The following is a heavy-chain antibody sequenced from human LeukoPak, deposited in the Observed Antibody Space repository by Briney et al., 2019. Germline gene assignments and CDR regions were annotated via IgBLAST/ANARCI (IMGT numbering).Heavy chain of an antibody. V-gene: IGHV5-51*01. D-gene: IGHD6-19*01. Sequence: GESLKISCKGSGYTFTSYWIGWVRQMPGKGLELMGIIYPGDSDTTYSPSFQGQVTISADKSISTAYLQWSSLKASDTAMYYCARSSGWDAFDIWGQGTMVTVSS. J-gene: IGHJ3*02. CDR2: IYPGDSDT. CDR1: GYTFTSYW. CDR3: ARSSGWDAFDI.